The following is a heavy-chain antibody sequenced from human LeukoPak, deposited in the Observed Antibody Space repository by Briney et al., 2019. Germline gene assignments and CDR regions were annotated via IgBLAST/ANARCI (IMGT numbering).Heavy chain of an antibody. CDR1: GFTVRTNY. D-gene: IGHD6-19*01. Sequence: PGGSLRLSCAASGFTVRTNYMRWVRQAPGKGLEWVSVIYSGDSTYYADSVKGRFTISRDNSKNTLYLQMNSLRAEDTAVYYCAKDGSGQGLRGAVDYWGQGTLVTVSS. CDR3: AKDGSGQGLRGAVDY. CDR2: IYSGDST. V-gene: IGHV3-53*01. J-gene: IGHJ4*02.